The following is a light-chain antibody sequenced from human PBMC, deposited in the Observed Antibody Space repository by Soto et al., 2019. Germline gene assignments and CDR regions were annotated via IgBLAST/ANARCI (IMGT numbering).Light chain of an antibody. CDR2: KAS. CDR1: ESISSW. Sequence: DFQMTQFPSTLSASVGDRVTITCRASESISSWLAWYQQKPGKAPKILIYKASTLQSGVPSRFTGSGSGTEFTLTISSLQPDDFATYYCQHYSVFPLTFGGGTKVEIK. V-gene: IGKV1-5*03. CDR3: QHYSVFPLT. J-gene: IGKJ4*01.